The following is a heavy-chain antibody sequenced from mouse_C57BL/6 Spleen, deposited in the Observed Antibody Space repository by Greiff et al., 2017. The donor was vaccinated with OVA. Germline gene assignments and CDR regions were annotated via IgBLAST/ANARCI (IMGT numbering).Heavy chain of an antibody. J-gene: IGHJ1*03. D-gene: IGHD2-14*01. CDR3: ARRRGTGYSDV. Sequence: QVQLQQPGAELVMPGASVKLSCKASGYTFTSYWMHWVKQRPGQGLEWIGEIDPSDSYTNYNQKFKGKSTLTVDKSSSTAYMQLSSLTSEDSAVYYCARRRGTGYSDVWGTGTTVTVSS. V-gene: IGHV1-69*01. CDR2: IDPSDSYT. CDR1: GYTFTSYW.